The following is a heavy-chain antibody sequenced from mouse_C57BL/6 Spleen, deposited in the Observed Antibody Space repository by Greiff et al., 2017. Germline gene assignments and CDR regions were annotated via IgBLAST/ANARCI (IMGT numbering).Heavy chain of an antibody. CDR3: AREDWY. Sequence: EVHLVESGGGLVKPGGSLKLSCAASGFTFSSYAMSWVRQTPEKRLEWVATISDGGSYTYYPDNVKGRFTISRDNAKNNLYLQMSHLKSEDTAMYYCAREDWYWGQGTSVTVSS. J-gene: IGHJ4*01. CDR1: GFTFSSYA. CDR2: ISDGGSYT. D-gene: IGHD4-1*01. V-gene: IGHV5-4*01.